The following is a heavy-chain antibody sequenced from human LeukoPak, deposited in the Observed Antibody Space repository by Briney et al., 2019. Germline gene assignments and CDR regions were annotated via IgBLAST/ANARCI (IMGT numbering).Heavy chain of an antibody. CDR2: IKSKTDGGTT. Sequence: GGSLRLSCAASGFTFSNAWMSWVRQAPGKGREWVGRIKSKTDGGTTDYAAPVKGRFTISRDDSKNTLYLQMNGLKTEDTAVYYCTSKPMDYYGSGSLDYWGQGTLVTVSS. CDR1: GFTFSNAW. V-gene: IGHV3-15*01. D-gene: IGHD3-10*01. CDR3: TSKPMDYYGSGSLDY. J-gene: IGHJ4*02.